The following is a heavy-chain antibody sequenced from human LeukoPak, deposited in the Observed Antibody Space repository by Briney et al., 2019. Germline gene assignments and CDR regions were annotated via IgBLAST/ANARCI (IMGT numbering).Heavy chain of an antibody. CDR2: IYYSGST. CDR1: GDSINSYY. D-gene: IGHD2-15*01. Sequence: SETLSLTCSVSGDSINSYYWSWIRQPPGKGLEWIGYIYYSGSTEYNPSLQSRVTISLDTSKNQFSLKLSSVTAADTAVYYCARLRYCSGGGCYWGAFDVWGQGTMVTVSS. V-gene: IGHV4-59*08. CDR3: ARLRYCSGGGCYWGAFDV. J-gene: IGHJ3*01.